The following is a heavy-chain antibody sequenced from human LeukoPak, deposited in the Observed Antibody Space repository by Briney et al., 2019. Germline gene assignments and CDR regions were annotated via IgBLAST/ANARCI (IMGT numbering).Heavy chain of an antibody. CDR2: TYYRSKWFD. CDR1: GDSVSSNNAA. D-gene: IGHD1-1*01. Sequence: SQTLSLTCAISGDSVSSNNAAWTWIRQSPSRGPEWLGRTYYRSKWFDDYAVSVRSRITIKPDTSKKQFSLQLISVTPDDTAVYYCAREPVTGQFDYWGQGALVTVSS. CDR3: AREPVTGQFDY. V-gene: IGHV6-1*01. J-gene: IGHJ4*02.